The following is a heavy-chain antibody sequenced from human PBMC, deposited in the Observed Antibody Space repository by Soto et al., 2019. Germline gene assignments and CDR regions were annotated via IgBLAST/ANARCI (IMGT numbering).Heavy chain of an antibody. CDR1: GFTFSSYS. D-gene: IGHD3-10*01. V-gene: IGHV3-21*01. CDR2: ISSSSSYI. Sequence: VGSLRLSCAASGFTFSSYSMNWVRQAPGKGLEWVSSISSSSSYIYYADSVKGRFTISRDNAKNSLYLQMNSLRAEDTAVYYCARDGGSGPLDYWGQGTLVTVSS. J-gene: IGHJ4*02. CDR3: ARDGGSGPLDY.